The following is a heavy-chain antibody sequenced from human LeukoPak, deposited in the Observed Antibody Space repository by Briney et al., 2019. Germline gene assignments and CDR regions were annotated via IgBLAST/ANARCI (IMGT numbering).Heavy chain of an antibody. J-gene: IGHJ4*02. Sequence: GGSVRLSCTASGFTLGDYAMIWFRQARGRGPEWVGFIRSKAYGGTTEYAASVKGRFTISRDDSKSIAYLQMNSLKTEDTAVYYCTRGPISSSSKFDYWGQGTLVTASS. CDR1: GFTLGDYA. CDR3: TRGPISSSSKFDY. V-gene: IGHV3-49*03. CDR2: IRSKAYGGTT. D-gene: IGHD6-6*01.